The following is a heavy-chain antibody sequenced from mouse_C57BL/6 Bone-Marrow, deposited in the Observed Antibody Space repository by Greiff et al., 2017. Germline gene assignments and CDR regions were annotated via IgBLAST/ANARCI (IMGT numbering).Heavy chain of an antibody. CDR1: GYTFTSYW. J-gene: IGHJ2*01. Sequence: QVQLQQPGAELVKPGASVKLSCKASGYTFTSYWMQWVKPRPGQGLEWIGEIDPSDSYTNYNQKFKGKATLTVDTSSSTAYMQLSSLTSEDSAVYYCAREEVHFDDWGQGTTLTDSS. CDR3: AREEVHFDD. CDR2: IDPSDSYT. V-gene: IGHV1-50*01.